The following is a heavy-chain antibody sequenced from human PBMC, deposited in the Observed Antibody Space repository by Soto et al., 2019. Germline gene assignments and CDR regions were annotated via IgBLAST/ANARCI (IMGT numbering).Heavy chain of an antibody. V-gene: IGHV4-59*01. Sequence: SETLSLTCTVSGGSISSYYWSWIRQPPGKGLEWIGYIYYSGSTNYNPSLKSRVTISVDTSKNQFSLKLSSVTAADTAVYYCARDGEGIAVAGTFDIWGQGTMVTVSS. CDR3: ARDGEGIAVAGTFDI. CDR1: GGSISSYY. J-gene: IGHJ3*02. CDR2: IYYSGST. D-gene: IGHD6-19*01.